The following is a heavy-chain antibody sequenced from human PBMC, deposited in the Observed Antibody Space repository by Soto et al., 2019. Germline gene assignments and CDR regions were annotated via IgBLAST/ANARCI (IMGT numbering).Heavy chain of an antibody. V-gene: IGHV3-23*01. J-gene: IGHJ6*01. CDR2: ITGSGTST. CDR1: GFTFSSYT. Sequence: PGGSLILSCAASGFTFSSYTLSWVRLAPGKGLEWVSAITGSGTSTYHADSAKGRFTISRDNSKNTLYLQMNSLRAEDTAIYYCAKGIGSTSVYAMDVWGQGTTVTVYS. D-gene: IGHD2-2*01. CDR3: AKGIGSTSVYAMDV.